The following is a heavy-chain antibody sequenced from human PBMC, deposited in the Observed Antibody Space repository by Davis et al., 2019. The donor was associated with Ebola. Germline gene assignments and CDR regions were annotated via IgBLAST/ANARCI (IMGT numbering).Heavy chain of an antibody. J-gene: IGHJ5*02. D-gene: IGHD2-15*01. Sequence: ASVKVSCKASGYTFTNYGITWVRQAPGQGLEWMGWINPHNGNTNYAQNVQGRVIMTSDTATTTAYMELSRLRSDDTAVYYCARAAVVVVVAATNWFDPWGQGTLVTVSS. CDR1: GYTFTNYG. CDR3: ARAAVVVVVAATNWFDP. CDR2: INPHNGNT. V-gene: IGHV1-18*04.